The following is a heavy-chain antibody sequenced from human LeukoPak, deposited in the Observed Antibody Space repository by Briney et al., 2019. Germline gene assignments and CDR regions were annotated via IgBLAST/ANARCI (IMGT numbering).Heavy chain of an antibody. Sequence: PSETLSLTCTVSGGSISSSSYCWGWIRQPPGKGPEWIGSICYSGSTFYNPSLKSRVTLSVDTSKNQFSLKLSSVTAADTAVYYCARLGGWYFDHWGQGTLVTVSS. D-gene: IGHD6-19*01. CDR3: ARLGGWYFDH. CDR2: ICYSGST. J-gene: IGHJ4*02. V-gene: IGHV4-39*01. CDR1: GGSISSSSYC.